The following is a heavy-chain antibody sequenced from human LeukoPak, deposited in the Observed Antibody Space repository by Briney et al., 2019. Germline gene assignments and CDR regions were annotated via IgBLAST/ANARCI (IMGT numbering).Heavy chain of an antibody. CDR2: INGSGSNT. CDR3: ATRHSSGRNWFDP. Sequence: AGGSLRLSCAASGFTFSNYAMTWVRQAPGKGLEWVSVINGSGSNTDYADSVKGRFTISRDNSKNTLNLQMNSLRAEDTAVYYCATRHSSGRNWFDPWGQGTLVTVSS. CDR1: GFTFSNYA. J-gene: IGHJ5*02. D-gene: IGHD6-19*01. V-gene: IGHV3-23*01.